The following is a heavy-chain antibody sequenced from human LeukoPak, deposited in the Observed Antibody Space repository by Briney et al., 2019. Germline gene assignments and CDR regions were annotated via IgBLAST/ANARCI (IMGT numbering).Heavy chain of an antibody. J-gene: IGHJ6*02. D-gene: IGHD3-22*01. V-gene: IGHV3-53*01. Sequence: GGSLRLSCAASGFTVSSNYMSWVRQAPGKGLEWVSVIYSGGSTYYADSVKGRFTISRDNSKNTLYLQMNSLRAEDTAVYYCARAPGDYDSRGYYYSRYYYYGMDVWGQGTTVTVSS. CDR3: ARAPGDYDSRGYYYSRYYYYGMDV. CDR2: IYSGGST. CDR1: GFTVSSNY.